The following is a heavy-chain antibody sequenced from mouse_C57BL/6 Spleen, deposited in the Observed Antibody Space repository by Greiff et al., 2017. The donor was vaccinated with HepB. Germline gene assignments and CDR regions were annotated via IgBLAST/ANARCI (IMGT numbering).Heavy chain of an antibody. CDR1: GYSITSGYY. Sequence: VQLQQPGPGLVKPSQSLSLTCSVTGYSITSGYYWNWIRQFPGNKLEWMGYISYDGSNNYNPSLKNRISITRDTSKNQFFLKLNSVTTEDTATYYCARVGYGSPFDYWGQGTTLTVSS. CDR3: ARVGYGSPFDY. D-gene: IGHD1-1*01. CDR2: ISYDGSN. J-gene: IGHJ2*01. V-gene: IGHV3-6*01.